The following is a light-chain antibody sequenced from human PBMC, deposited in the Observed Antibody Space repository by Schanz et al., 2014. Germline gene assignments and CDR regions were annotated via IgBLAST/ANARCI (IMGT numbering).Light chain of an antibody. Sequence: QSVLTQPASVSGSPGQSITISCTGTSNDVGSYNYVSWYQQHPGKAPLLMIYDVSNRPSGVSTRFSGSKSGNTASLSISGLQAEDEGDYYCNSYTTSSTVVFGGGTKLTVL. CDR2: DVS. J-gene: IGLJ2*01. V-gene: IGLV2-14*01. CDR3: NSYTTSSTVV. CDR1: SNDVGSYNY.